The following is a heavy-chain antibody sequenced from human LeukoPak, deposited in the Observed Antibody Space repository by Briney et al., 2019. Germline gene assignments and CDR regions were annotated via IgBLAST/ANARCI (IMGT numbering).Heavy chain of an antibody. Sequence: PSETLSLTCAIYGGSFSGYYWCWIRQPPGQGLEWIGEINHSGSTNYNPSLKSRVTISVDTSKNQFSLKLSSVTAADTAVYYCARGEGYCSSTSCYTLGTYYFDYWGQGTLVTVSS. J-gene: IGHJ4*02. CDR2: INHSGST. CDR1: GGSFSGYY. V-gene: IGHV4-34*01. D-gene: IGHD2-2*02. CDR3: ARGEGYCSSTSCYTLGTYYFDY.